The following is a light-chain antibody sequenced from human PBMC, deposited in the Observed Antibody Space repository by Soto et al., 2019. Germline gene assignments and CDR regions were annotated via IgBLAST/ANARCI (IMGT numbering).Light chain of an antibody. CDR2: AAS. CDR1: QGISNY. V-gene: IGKV1-27*01. CDR3: QQYSSVPV. Sequence: DIQMTQSPSSLSASVGDRVTITCRASQGISNYVAWYQQKPGKPPKLLIYAASTLQSGVPSRFSGSGSGTDFTLSINSLQPEDVATYSCQQYSSVPVFGPGTKVHIK. J-gene: IGKJ3*01.